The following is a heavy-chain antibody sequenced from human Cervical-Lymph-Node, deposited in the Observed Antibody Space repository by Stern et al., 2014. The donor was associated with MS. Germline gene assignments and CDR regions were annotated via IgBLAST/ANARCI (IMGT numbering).Heavy chain of an antibody. Sequence: VQLVQSGPGLVKPSDTLSLTCAVSGYSISSSNWWGWIRQPPGKGLEWIGYIYYSGSTYYSPSLKSRVTMSVDMSKNQFSLKLSSVTAVDTAVYYCARTVVRGADAFDIWGQGTMVTVSS. CDR1: GYSISSSNW. J-gene: IGHJ3*02. CDR2: IYYSGST. CDR3: ARTVVRGADAFDI. V-gene: IGHV4-28*01. D-gene: IGHD3-10*01.